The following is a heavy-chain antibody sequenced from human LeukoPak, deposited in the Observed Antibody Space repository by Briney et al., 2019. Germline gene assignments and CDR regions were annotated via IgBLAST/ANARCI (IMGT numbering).Heavy chain of an antibody. CDR2: IYHSGST. D-gene: IGHD7-27*01. V-gene: IGHV4-39*01. CDR1: GASISNTGYY. CDR3: AGLLNGGASHWFDP. J-gene: IGHJ5*02. Sequence: SSETLSLTCTVSGASISNTGYYWGWIRQPPGKGLEWIGNIYHSGSTYYSPSLKSRVTLSVDTSKNQFSLKLSSVTAADTAVYYCAGLLNGGASHWFDPWGQGTLVTVSS.